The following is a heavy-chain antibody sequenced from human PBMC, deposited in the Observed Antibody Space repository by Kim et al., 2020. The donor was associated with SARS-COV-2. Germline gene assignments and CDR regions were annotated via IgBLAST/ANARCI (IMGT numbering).Heavy chain of an antibody. D-gene: IGHD3-3*01. V-gene: IGHV4-59*01. CDR1: GASISGYF. CDR2: IRNDGST. CDR3: ARRRGLFGSGELDY. J-gene: IGHJ4*02. Sequence: SETLSLTCTVSGASISGYFWSWIRQSPGKGLEIIGYIRNDGSTTYNPPLDSRVTISADTSKNQIPLTLTSVTAADTTVYSCARRRGLFGSGELDYWGQG.